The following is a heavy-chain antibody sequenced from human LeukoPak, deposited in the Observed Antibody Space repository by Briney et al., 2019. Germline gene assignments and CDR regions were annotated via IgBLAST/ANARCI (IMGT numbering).Heavy chain of an antibody. J-gene: IGHJ4*02. Sequence: PGRSLRLSCAASGFTFSNYGMHRVRQAPGKGLEWVAVVWSDGTTKNYADSVKGRFTISRDNSKNTLYMQMNSLRAEDTAVYYCARGHYYTDMLTNYWVRYFDYWGQGTLVTVSS. V-gene: IGHV3-33*01. CDR2: VWSDGTTK. D-gene: IGHD3-9*01. CDR1: GFTFSNYG. CDR3: ARGHYYTDMLTNYWVRYFDY.